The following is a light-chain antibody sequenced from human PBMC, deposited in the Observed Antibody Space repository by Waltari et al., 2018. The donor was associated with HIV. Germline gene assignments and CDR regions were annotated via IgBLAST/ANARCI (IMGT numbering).Light chain of an antibody. CDR1: QSVSSY. CDR2: DAS. Sequence: EIVLTQSPATLPLSPGEKAPLPCRASQSVSSYLAWYQPKPGQAPRLLIYDASNRATGIPARFSGSGSGTDFTLTISSLEPEDFAVYYCQQRSNWSLVTFGGGTKVEIK. V-gene: IGKV3-11*01. CDR3: QQRSNWSLVT. J-gene: IGKJ4*01.